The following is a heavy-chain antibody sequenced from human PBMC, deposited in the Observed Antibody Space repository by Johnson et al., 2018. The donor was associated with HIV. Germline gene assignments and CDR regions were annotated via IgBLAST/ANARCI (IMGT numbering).Heavy chain of an antibody. CDR1: GFTFSSYG. D-gene: IGHD7-27*01. CDR2: ISGSGGST. V-gene: IGHV3-23*04. J-gene: IGHJ3*02. CDR3: AKAVTGEGAFDI. Sequence: VQLVESGGGVVQPGRSLRLSCAASGFTFSSYGMHWVRQAPGKGLEWVAVISGSGGSTYYADSVKGRFTISRDNSKNTLYLQMNSLRAEDTAVYYCAKAVTGEGAFDIWGQGTMVTVSS.